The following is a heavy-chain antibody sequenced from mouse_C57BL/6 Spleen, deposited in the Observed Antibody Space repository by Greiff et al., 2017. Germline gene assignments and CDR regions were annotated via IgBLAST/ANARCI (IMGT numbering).Heavy chain of an antibody. V-gene: IGHV2-2*01. J-gene: IGHJ3*01. D-gene: IGHD3-2*02. CDR1: GFSLTSYG. Sequence: QVQLQQSGPGLVQPSQSLSITCTVSGFSLTSYGVHWVRQSPGKGLEWLGVIWGGGSTDNNAAFISRLSISKDNSKSQVVFKMNSLQADDTAIYYCARNQDSSGYVPFAYWGQGTLVTVSA. CDR2: IWGGGST. CDR3: ARNQDSSGYVPFAY.